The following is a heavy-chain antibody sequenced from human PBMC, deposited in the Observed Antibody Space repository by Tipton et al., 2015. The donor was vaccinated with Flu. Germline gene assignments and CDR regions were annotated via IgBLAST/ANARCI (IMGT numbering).Heavy chain of an antibody. CDR1: GGSLSGYN. CDR2: TDHSADT. Sequence: TLSLTCAVHGGSLSGYNWSWMRQSPGKGLEWLGETDHSADTHYNTSLKSRLTMSVDMSKSHFTLKLRSVTAADTAIYYCARSFRVAIIGGLDVWGQGTTVTVSS. V-gene: IGHV4-34*01. D-gene: IGHD2-21*01. J-gene: IGHJ6*02. CDR3: ARSFRVAIIGGLDV.